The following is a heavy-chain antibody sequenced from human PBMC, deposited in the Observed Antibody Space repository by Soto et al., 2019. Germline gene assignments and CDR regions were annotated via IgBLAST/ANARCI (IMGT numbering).Heavy chain of an antibody. V-gene: IGHV4-30-2*01. CDR2: IYHNGNT. J-gene: IGHJ4*02. CDR1: GGSISSGDNS. D-gene: IGHD5-12*01. CDR3: ARRRIPSGYDDFFDV. Sequence: QLQLQESGSGLVKPSQTLSLTCAVSGGSISSGDNSWSWIRQPPGKGLEWIGYIYHNGNTCYNQSLNSRATVSVDRSKNQFSLRLTSVTAADTAVYFCARRRIPSGYDDFFDVWGQGILVTVSS.